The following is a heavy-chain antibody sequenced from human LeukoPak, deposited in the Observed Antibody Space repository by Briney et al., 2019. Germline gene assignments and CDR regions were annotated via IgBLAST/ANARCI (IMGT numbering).Heavy chain of an antibody. V-gene: IGHV4-59*01. Sequence: SETLSLTCTVSGGSISSYYWSWIRQPPGKGLEWIGYIYYSGSTNYNPSLKSRVTISVDTSKNQFSLRLSSVTAADTAVYYCARGPWGDSSGWYNYYYYYMDVWGKGTTVTISS. J-gene: IGHJ6*03. CDR1: GGSISSYY. CDR3: ARGPWGDSSGWYNYYYYYMDV. CDR2: IYYSGST. D-gene: IGHD6-19*01.